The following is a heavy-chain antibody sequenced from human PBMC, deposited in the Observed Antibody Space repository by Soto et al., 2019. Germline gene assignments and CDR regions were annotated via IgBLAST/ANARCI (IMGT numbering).Heavy chain of an antibody. J-gene: IGHJ3*02. CDR1: GYTFTSYD. Sequence: ASVKVSCKASGYTFTSYDINWVRQATGQGLEWMGWMNPNSGNTGYAQKFQGRVTMTRNTSISTAYMELSSLRSEDTAVYYCARGLLPWFGEKYYAFDIWGQGTMVSVSS. V-gene: IGHV1-8*01. CDR2: MNPNSGNT. CDR3: ARGLLPWFGEKYYAFDI. D-gene: IGHD3-10*01.